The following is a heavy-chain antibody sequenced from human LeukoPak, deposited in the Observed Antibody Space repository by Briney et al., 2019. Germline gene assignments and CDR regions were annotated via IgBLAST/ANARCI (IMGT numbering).Heavy chain of an antibody. CDR1: GFTFSIYA. CDR3: EKLPEEHLHLDY. Sequence: GGSLRLSCAASGFTFSIYAMSWVRQAPRKGLEWVSVISGSGDTTFYGDSVKGRFSISRDNSKNTLYLQVNSLRVEDTAVYYCEKLPEEHLHLDYWGQGTLVTVSS. CDR2: ISGSGDTT. D-gene: IGHD1-14*01. V-gene: IGHV3-23*01. J-gene: IGHJ4*02.